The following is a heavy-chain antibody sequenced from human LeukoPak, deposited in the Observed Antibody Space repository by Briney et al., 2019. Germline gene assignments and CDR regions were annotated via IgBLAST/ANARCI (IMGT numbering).Heavy chain of an antibody. CDR3: ARDYDFWSGYTLTNWFDP. Sequence: SETLSLTCTVSGGSISSYYWSWIRQPAGKGLEWIGRIYTSGSTNYNPSLKSRVTISVDTSKNQFSLKLSSVTAADTAVYYCARDYDFWSGYTLTNWFDPWGQGTLVTVSS. J-gene: IGHJ5*02. V-gene: IGHV4-4*07. CDR1: GGSISSYY. D-gene: IGHD3-3*01. CDR2: IYTSGST.